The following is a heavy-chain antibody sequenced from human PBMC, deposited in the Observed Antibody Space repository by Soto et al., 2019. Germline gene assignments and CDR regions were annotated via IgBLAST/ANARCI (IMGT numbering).Heavy chain of an antibody. CDR3: ARAGRGYSGYDHYYYYYYYMDV. V-gene: IGHV1-8*02. Sequence: GASVKVSCKASGYTFTSYGISWVRQAPGQGLEWMGWMNAYSGNTGYAQKLQGRVTMTRNTSMSTAYMELSSLRSEDTAVYYCARAGRGYSGYDHYYYYYYYMDVWGKGTTVTVSS. J-gene: IGHJ6*03. D-gene: IGHD5-12*01. CDR1: GYTFTSYG. CDR2: MNAYSGNT.